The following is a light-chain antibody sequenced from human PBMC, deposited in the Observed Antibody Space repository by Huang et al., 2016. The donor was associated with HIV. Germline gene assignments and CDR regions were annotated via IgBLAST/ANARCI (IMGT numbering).Light chain of an antibody. CDR3: QQYSSIPPT. CDR2: AAS. Sequence: IQMTQSPSSLSASVGDRVSISCRASQGSSYSLAWYQQKPGKAPRLLVYAASRLESGVPSRFSGSGSGTDYTLTISSLQPEDVAIYCCQQYSSIPPTFGQGTKLEIK. V-gene: IGKV1-NL1*01. J-gene: IGKJ2*01. CDR1: QGSSYS.